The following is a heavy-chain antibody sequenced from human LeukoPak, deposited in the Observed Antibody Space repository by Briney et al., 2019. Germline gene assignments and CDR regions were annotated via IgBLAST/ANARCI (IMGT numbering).Heavy chain of an antibody. CDR1: GGSISSYY. J-gene: IGHJ3*02. D-gene: IGHD3-3*01. CDR3: ARALDYDFWSGYYRTDAFDI. V-gene: IGHV4-59*01. Sequence: SETLSLTCTVSGGSISSYYWSWIRQPPGKGLEWIGYIYYSGSTNYNPSLTSRVTISVDTSKNQFSLKLSSVTAADTAVYYCARALDYDFWSGYYRTDAFDIWGQGTMVTVSS. CDR2: IYYSGST.